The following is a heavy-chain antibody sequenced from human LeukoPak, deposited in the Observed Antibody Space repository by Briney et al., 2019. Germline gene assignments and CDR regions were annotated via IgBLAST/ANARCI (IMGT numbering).Heavy chain of an antibody. D-gene: IGHD3-10*01. Sequence: GGSLRLSCAASGFTFSSYSMNWVRQAPGKGLEWVSSISSSYIYYADSVKGRFTISRDNAKNSLYLQMNSLRAEDTAVYYCARASTYYYGSGEDFDYWGQGTLVTVSS. V-gene: IGHV3-21*01. CDR1: GFTFSSYS. CDR2: ISSSYI. J-gene: IGHJ4*02. CDR3: ARASTYYYGSGEDFDY.